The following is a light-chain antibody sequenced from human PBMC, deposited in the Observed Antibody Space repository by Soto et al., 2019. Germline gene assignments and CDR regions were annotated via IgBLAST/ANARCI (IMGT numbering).Light chain of an antibody. V-gene: IGKV1-9*01. J-gene: IGKJ3*01. CDR1: QGISSY. CDR3: QQLNSYLFT. Sequence: DIQLTQSPSFLSASVGDRVTITCRASQGISSYLAWYQQKPGKAPKLLIYAASTLQSGVPSRFSGSGYGTEFTLTISSLQPEDVATYYCQQLNSYLFTFGPGTIVDIK. CDR2: AAS.